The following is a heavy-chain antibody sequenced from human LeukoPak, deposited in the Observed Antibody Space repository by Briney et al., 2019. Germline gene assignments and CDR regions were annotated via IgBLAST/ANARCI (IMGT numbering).Heavy chain of an antibody. V-gene: IGHV3-11*04. Sequence: GGSLRLSCAASQFPFNDYYMNWIRQAPGKGLEWISYISSTGTVIHYADSVKGRFTISRDSAKTSLYLQMNSLRAEDTAVYYCTSSRYLYYFHFWGQGTQVTVSS. CDR2: ISSTGTVI. CDR3: TSSRYLYYFHF. CDR1: QFPFNDYY. D-gene: IGHD2-15*01. J-gene: IGHJ4*02.